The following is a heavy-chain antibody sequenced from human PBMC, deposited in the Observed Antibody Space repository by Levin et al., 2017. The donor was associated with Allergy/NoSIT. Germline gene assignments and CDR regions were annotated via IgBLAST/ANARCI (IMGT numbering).Heavy chain of an antibody. D-gene: IGHD2-15*01. CDR3: ARGRSPAALFDY. CDR2: INHSGST. Sequence: KASETLSLTCAVYGGSFSGYYWSWIRQPPGKGLEWIGEINHSGSTNYNPSLKSRVTISVDTSKNQFSLKLSSVTAADTAVYYCARGRSPAALFDYWGQGTLVTVSS. V-gene: IGHV4-34*01. J-gene: IGHJ4*02. CDR1: GGSFSGYY.